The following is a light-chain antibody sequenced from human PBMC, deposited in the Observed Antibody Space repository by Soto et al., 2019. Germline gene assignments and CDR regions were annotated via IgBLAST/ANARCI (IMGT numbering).Light chain of an antibody. CDR2: GAS. CDR3: QQFGSSPGFT. J-gene: IGKJ3*01. V-gene: IGKV3-20*01. Sequence: EIVLTQSPGTLSLSPGERATLSCRASQSINSRYLAWYQQKPGQAPRLLIYGASSRATGIPDRFSGSGSGTDFTLIIRRLEPEDFAVYYCQQFGSSPGFTFGPGTKVDIK. CDR1: QSINSRY.